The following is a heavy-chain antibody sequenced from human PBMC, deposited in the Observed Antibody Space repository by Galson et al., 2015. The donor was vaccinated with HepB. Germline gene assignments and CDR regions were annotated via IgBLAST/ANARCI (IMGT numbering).Heavy chain of an antibody. V-gene: IGHV6-1*01. CDR1: GDSVSSNRVA. CDR3: ARDDYSGWYFGH. J-gene: IGHJ4*02. CDR2: TYYRSKWYS. Sequence: CAISGDSVSSNRVAWNWIRQSPSRGLEWLGRTYYRSKWYSDFAVSVKGRITVNPDTSKNQLSLHLNPVTPEDTAVYYCARDDYSGWYFGHWGQGTLVTVSS. D-gene: IGHD6-19*01.